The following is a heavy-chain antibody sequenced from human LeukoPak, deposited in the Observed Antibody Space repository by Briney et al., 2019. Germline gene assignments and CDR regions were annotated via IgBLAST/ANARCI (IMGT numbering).Heavy chain of an antibody. CDR1: GGSISSYY. D-gene: IGHD6-19*01. J-gene: IGHJ2*01. V-gene: IGHV4-59*01. CDR2: IYYSGST. CDR3: ARDHSYSGYSSGWYDPDWYFDL. Sequence: SETLSLTCTVSGGSISSYYWSWIRQPPGKGLEWIGYIYYSGSTNYNPSLKSRVTISVDTSKNQFSLKLSSVTAADTAVYYCARDHSYSGYSSGWYDPDWYFDLWGRGTLVTVSS.